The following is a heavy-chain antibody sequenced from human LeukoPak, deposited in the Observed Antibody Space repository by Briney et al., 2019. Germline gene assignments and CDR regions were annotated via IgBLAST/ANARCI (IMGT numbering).Heavy chain of an antibody. CDR1: GYTFTGYY. Sequence: ASVKVSCKASGYTFTGYYMHWVRQAPGQGLEWMGRINPNSGGTNYAQKFQGRVTMTRDTSINTAYMELSRLRSDDTAVYYCARASDSSGWYEFDYWGQGTLVTVSS. CDR3: ARASDSSGWYEFDY. D-gene: IGHD6-19*01. CDR2: INPNSGGT. J-gene: IGHJ4*02. V-gene: IGHV1-2*06.